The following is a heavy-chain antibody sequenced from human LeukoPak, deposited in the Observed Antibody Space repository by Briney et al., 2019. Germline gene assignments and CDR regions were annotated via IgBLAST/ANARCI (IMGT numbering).Heavy chain of an antibody. CDR3: ARLPMGNYYYMDV. D-gene: IGHD5-24*01. CDR2: INPNSGGT. V-gene: IGHV1-2*02. J-gene: IGHJ6*03. Sequence: ASVKVSCKASGYTFTGYYMHWVRQAPGQGLEWMGWINPNSGGTNYAQKFQGRVPMTRDTSISTAYMELSRLRSDDTAVYYCARLPMGNYYYMDVWGKGTTVTVSS. CDR1: GYTFTGYY.